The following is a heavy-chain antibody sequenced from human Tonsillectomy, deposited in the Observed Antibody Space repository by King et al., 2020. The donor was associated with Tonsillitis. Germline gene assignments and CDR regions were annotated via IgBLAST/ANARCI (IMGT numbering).Heavy chain of an antibody. CDR3: AREVEFMDYGVPDAFDI. CDR1: GFTFSIFW. Sequence: VQLVESGGGLVQPGGSLRLSCAASGFTFSIFWMHWVRQAPGKGLVWVSRINSDGSTTSYADSVKGRFTISRDNAKNTLYLQMNSLRAEVTAVYYCAREVEFMDYGVPDAFDIWGQGTMVTVSS. CDR2: INSDGSTT. V-gene: IGHV3-74*01. J-gene: IGHJ3*02. D-gene: IGHD4-17*01.